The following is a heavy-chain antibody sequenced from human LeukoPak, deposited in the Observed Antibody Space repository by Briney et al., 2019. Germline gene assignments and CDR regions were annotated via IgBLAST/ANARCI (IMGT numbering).Heavy chain of an antibody. CDR3: ARDANYYDSSGWGDGDTAFDI. Sequence: SGTLSLTCAVSGGSNSSSNWWSWVRQPPGKGLEWIGEIYHSGSTYYNPSLKSRVTISVDTSKNQFSLKLSSVTAADTAVYYCARDANYYDSSGWGDGDTAFDIWGQGTMVTVSS. CDR1: GGSNSSSNW. D-gene: IGHD3-22*01. J-gene: IGHJ3*02. V-gene: IGHV4-4*02. CDR2: IYHSGST.